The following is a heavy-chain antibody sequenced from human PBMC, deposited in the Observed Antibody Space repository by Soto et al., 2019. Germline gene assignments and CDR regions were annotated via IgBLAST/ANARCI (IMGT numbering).Heavy chain of an antibody. CDR2: IRRKTYGGTT. V-gene: IGHV3-49*03. J-gene: IGHJ4*02. CDR1: GFTFGDYA. Sequence: GGSLRLSCTASGFTFGDYAMSWFRQAPGKGLEWVGFIRRKTYGGTTEYAASVKGRFTISRDDSKNIAYLQMNSLKTEDTAVYYCARVPYYYDSSAHQSLYYFDYWGQGTLVTVSS. D-gene: IGHD3-22*01. CDR3: ARVPYYYDSSAHQSLYYFDY.